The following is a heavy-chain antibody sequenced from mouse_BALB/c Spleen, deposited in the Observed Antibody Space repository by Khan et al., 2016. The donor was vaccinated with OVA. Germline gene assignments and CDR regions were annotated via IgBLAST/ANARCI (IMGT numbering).Heavy chain of an antibody. Sequence: QIQLVQSGPELKKPGETVQISCKASGFTFTNYGMNWVKQAPGKGLKWMGWINTYTGEPTFADDFKGRFAFPLETSASSVYLQINSLKNEDTATYFCARVGYNGTMDCWGQGTSVTVSS. J-gene: IGHJ4*01. D-gene: IGHD2-14*01. CDR1: GFTFTNYG. CDR3: ARVGYNGTMDC. CDR2: INTYTGEP. V-gene: IGHV9-3-1*01.